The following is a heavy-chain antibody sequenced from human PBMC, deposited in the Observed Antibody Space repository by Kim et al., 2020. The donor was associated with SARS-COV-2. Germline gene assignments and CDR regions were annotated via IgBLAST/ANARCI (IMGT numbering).Heavy chain of an antibody. CDR2: IKQDGSEK. CDR1: GFTFSSYW. D-gene: IGHD6-19*01. Sequence: GGSLRLSCAASGFTFSSYWMSWVRQAPGKGLEWVANIKQDGSEKYYVDSVKGRFTISRDNAKNSLYLQMNSLRAEDTAVYYCARGRQAIIAVVVYFDYWGQGTLVTVSS. V-gene: IGHV3-7*01. CDR3: ARGRQAIIAVVVYFDY. J-gene: IGHJ4*02.